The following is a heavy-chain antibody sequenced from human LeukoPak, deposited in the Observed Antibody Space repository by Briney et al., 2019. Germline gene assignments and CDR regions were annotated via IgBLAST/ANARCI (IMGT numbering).Heavy chain of an antibody. J-gene: IGHJ4*02. CDR1: GFTFEDYG. D-gene: IGHD3-10*01. Sequence: GGSLRLSCSGSGFTFEDYGMHWVRQAPGKGLEWVASISWNSGHLGYGDSVEGRFTVSRDNAKNPLSLEMNSLRVEDTAFYFCAKDIVKGSASGTFDHWGQGTLVTVSS. V-gene: IGHV3-9*01. CDR2: ISWNSGHL. CDR3: AKDIVKGSASGTFDH.